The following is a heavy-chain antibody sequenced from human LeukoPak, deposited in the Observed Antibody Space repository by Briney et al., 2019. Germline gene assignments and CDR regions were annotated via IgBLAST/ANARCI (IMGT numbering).Heavy chain of an antibody. CDR1: GFTFSSHT. V-gene: IGHV3-23*01. CDR3: AKDVKVGYFGEFDP. Sequence: GGSLRLSCAASGFTFSSHTMSWVRQASGMGLEWVSSVSAGGDRAYYAASLKGRFAISRDNSKNTLYLQMNSLRAEDTAVYYCAKDVKVGYFGEFDPWGQGTLVTVSS. D-gene: IGHD3-10*01. J-gene: IGHJ5*02. CDR2: VSAGGDRA.